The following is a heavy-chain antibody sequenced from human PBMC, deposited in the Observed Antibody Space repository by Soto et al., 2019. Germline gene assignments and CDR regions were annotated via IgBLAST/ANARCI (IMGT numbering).Heavy chain of an antibody. D-gene: IGHD6-19*01. CDR3: ARGGRGSGLYFLYYFDL. CDR2: IYHTGST. CDR1: AGSLSNYY. J-gene: IGHJ4*02. V-gene: IGHV4-59*01. Sequence: TLSLTCSVSAGSLSNYYWAWIRQSPGKGLEWIGEIYHTGSTKYNPSLKSRVAISVDMSKNQFSLTLNSVTPADTAVYYCARGGRGSGLYFLYYFDLWGQGTLVTVSS.